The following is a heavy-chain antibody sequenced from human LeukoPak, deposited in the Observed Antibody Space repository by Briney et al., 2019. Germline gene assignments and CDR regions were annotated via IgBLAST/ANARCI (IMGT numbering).Heavy chain of an antibody. D-gene: IGHD2-2*01. CDR1: GGTFSSYA. Sequence: SVKVSCKASGGTFSSYAISWVRQAPGQGLEWMGGIVPIFGTANYAQKFQGRVTITADESTSTAYMELSSLRSEDTAVYYCAREVVVVPAAMGRWFDPWGQGTLVTVSS. J-gene: IGHJ5*02. CDR3: AREVVVVPAAMGRWFDP. V-gene: IGHV1-69*13. CDR2: IVPIFGTA.